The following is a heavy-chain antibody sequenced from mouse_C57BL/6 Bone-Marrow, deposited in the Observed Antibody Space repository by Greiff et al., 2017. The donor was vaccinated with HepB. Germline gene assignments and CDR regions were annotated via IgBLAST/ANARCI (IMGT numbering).Heavy chain of an antibody. V-gene: IGHV1-47*01. CDR1: GYTFTTYP. CDR2: FHPYNDDT. D-gene: IGHD2-1*01. Sequence: VQLVESGAELVKPGASVKMSCKASGYTFTTYPIEWMKQNHGKSLEWIGNFHPYNDDTKYNEKFKGKATLTVEKSSSTVYLELSRLTSDDSAVYYCAREEGNYPAWFAYWGQGTLVTVSA. J-gene: IGHJ3*01. CDR3: AREEGNYPAWFAY.